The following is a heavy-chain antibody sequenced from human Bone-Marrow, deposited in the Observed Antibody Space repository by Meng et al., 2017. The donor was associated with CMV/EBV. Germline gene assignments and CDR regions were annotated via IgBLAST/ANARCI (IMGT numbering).Heavy chain of an antibody. V-gene: IGHV3-7*01. Sequence: GGSLKISCAASGFTFSSYWMSWVRQAPGKGLEWVANIKQDGSEKYYVDSVKGRFTISRDNAKNSLYLQMNSLRAEDTAVYYCAREDTIGGGFWSGYTTTYYYYGMDVWGQGTAVTVSS. CDR1: GFTFSSYW. CDR2: IKQDGSEK. CDR3: AREDTIGGGFWSGYTTTYYYYGMDV. J-gene: IGHJ6*02. D-gene: IGHD3-3*01.